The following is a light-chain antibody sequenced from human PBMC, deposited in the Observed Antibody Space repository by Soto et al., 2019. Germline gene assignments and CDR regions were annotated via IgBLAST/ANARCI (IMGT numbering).Light chain of an antibody. Sequence: EIVLTQSPGTLSLSPGESVTLSCRASQSVGRDYLAWFQHKPGQAPRLLVHHASTRATGVPDRFSGSGSGTDFTLTISRLEPEDFAVYYCQQRSSWPITFGQGTRLEIK. CDR3: QQRSSWPIT. CDR2: HAS. J-gene: IGKJ5*01. V-gene: IGKV3D-20*02. CDR1: QSVGRDY.